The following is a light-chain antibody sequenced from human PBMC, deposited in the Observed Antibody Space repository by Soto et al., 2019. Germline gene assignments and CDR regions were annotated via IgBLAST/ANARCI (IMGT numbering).Light chain of an antibody. V-gene: IGKV3-20*01. CDR3: QQYGSSERT. J-gene: IGKJ1*01. CDR1: QRISNNW. CDR2: DAS. Sequence: EIVLKQSPGTLSLSPGERATLSRRASQRISNNWLAWYRQNPGQAPGLLIYDASSRATGIPDRFSGSVSGTNFTLTISRLEPEDIAVYYCQQYGSSERTFGQGTNVDIK.